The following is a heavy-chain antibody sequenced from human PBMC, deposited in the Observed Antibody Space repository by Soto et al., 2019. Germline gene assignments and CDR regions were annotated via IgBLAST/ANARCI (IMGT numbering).Heavy chain of an antibody. J-gene: IGHJ4*02. D-gene: IGHD6-13*01. CDR3: AKDALSTSWYEFDY. Sequence: GGSLRLSCASSGFIFSSYAMSWVRQAPGKGLEWVSGISSSGGSTYYADSVKGRFTMSRDNSKNTLYLQMNSLRGEDTAVYYCAKDALSTSWYEFDYWGQGTLVTVSS. CDR1: GFIFSSYA. CDR2: ISSSGGST. V-gene: IGHV3-23*01.